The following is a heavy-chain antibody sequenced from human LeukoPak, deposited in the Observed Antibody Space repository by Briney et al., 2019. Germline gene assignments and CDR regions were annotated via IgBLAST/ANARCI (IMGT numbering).Heavy chain of an antibody. CDR3: ARRVGKYPTYYFDY. CDR1: GGSITTGGHY. V-gene: IGHV4-31*11. J-gene: IGHJ4*02. Sequence: PSETLSLTCVVSGGSITTGGHYWTWIRQVPGKGPEWIGYVSYTGSNNYNPSLKSRLTISVDTSKSQFSLKLSSVTAADTAVYYCARRVGKYPTYYFDYWGQGALVTVSS. D-gene: IGHD1-26*01. CDR2: VSYTGSN.